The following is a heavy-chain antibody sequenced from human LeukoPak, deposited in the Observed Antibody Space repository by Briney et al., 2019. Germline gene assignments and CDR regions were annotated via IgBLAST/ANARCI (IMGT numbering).Heavy chain of an antibody. CDR2: IDNGGSNT. J-gene: IGHJ6*02. Sequence: GGSLRLSCAASGFTFSNYWMHWVRQAPGKGQVWVSRIDNGGSNTRHADSVKGRFTISRDNAKNTLYLQMNSLRAEDTAVYYCARVGSYYDMDVWGQGTTVTVSS. D-gene: IGHD3-10*01. V-gene: IGHV3-74*01. CDR1: GFTFSNYW. CDR3: ARVGSYYDMDV.